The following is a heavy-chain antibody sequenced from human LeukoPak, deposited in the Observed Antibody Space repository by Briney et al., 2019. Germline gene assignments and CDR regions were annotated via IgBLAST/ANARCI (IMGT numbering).Heavy chain of an antibody. D-gene: IGHD3-10*01. CDR1: GGSISSGGYY. CDR3: ARGVLMVRGDQWDY. CDR2: IYYSGST. Sequence: NPSETLSLTCTVSGGSISSGGYYWSWIRQHPGKGLEWIGYIYYSGSTNYNPSLKRRVTISVDTSKNQFSLKLSSVTAADTAVYYCARGVLMVRGDQWDYWGQGTLVTVSS. V-gene: IGHV4-31*03. J-gene: IGHJ4*02.